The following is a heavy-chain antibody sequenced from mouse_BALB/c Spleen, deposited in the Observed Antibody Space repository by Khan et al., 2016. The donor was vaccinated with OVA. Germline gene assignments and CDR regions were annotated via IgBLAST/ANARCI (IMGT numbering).Heavy chain of an antibody. Sequence: EVQLQESGPGLVKPSQSLSLTCTVTGYSITSDYAWNWIRQFPGNKLEWMGYISYNGRTSYNPSLKNHLPLTRDTAKNPFFLQLNSVTTEDTATYYCARSVTITTVVATDFDYWGQGTTLTVSS. CDR1: GYSITSDYA. D-gene: IGHD1-1*01. V-gene: IGHV3-2*02. CDR3: ARSVTITTVVATDFDY. J-gene: IGHJ2*01. CDR2: ISYNGRT.